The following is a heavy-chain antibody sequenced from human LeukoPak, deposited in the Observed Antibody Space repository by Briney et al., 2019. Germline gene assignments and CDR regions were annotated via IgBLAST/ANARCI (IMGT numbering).Heavy chain of an antibody. Sequence: SETLSLTCAVYGGSFSGYYWSWIRQPPGKGLEWIGETNHSGSTNYNPSLKSRVTISVDTSKNQFSLKLSSVTAADTAVYYCASRRDYYDSSGFDYWGQGTLVTVSS. D-gene: IGHD3-22*01. CDR3: ASRRDYYDSSGFDY. CDR1: GGSFSGYY. J-gene: IGHJ4*02. CDR2: TNHSGST. V-gene: IGHV4-34*01.